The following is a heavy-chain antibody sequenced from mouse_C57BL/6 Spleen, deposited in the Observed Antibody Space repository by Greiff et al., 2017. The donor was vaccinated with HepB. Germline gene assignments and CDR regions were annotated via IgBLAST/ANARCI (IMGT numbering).Heavy chain of an antibody. Sequence: EVQLQQSGPELVKPGASVKISCKASGYSFTGYYMNWVKQSPEKSLEWIGEINPSTGGTTYNQKFKAKATLTLDKSSSTAYMQLKSLTSEDSAVYYCAKSPAKNYFDYWGQGTTLTVSS. V-gene: IGHV1-42*01. J-gene: IGHJ2*01. CDR3: AKSPAKNYFDY. CDR1: GYSFTGYY. CDR2: INPSTGGT. D-gene: IGHD3-3*01.